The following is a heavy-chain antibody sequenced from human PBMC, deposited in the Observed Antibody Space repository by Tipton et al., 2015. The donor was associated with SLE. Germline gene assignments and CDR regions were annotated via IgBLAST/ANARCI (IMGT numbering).Heavy chain of an antibody. CDR2: ISNTSPYI. Sequence: SLRLSCAASGFTFSSYSMNWVRQAPGKGLEWVSSISNTSPYIFYADSLKGRFTISRDNSKNTLFLQMKSLRDEDTAVYYCARDEGVDGWAYWGQGTLVTVSS. J-gene: IGHJ4*02. D-gene: IGHD3-10*01. V-gene: IGHV3-21*01. CDR3: ARDEGVDGWAY. CDR1: GFTFSSYS.